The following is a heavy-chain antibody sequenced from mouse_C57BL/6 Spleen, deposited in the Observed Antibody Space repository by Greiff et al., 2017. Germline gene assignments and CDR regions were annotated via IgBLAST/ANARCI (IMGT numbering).Heavy chain of an antibody. CDR3: ARSGNPDY. Sequence: EVQLQQSGPELVKPGASVKISCKASGYTFTDYYMNWVKQSHGKSLEWIGDINPNNGGTSYNQKFKGKATLTVDKSSSTAYMELRSLTSEASAVYYCARSGNPDYWGQGTTLTVSS. V-gene: IGHV1-26*01. CDR2: INPNNGGT. CDR1: GYTFTDYY. D-gene: IGHD2-1*01. J-gene: IGHJ2*01.